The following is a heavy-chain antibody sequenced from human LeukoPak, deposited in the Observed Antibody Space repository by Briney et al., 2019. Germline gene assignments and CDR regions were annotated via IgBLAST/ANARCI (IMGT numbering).Heavy chain of an antibody. CDR2: IYYSGST. D-gene: IGHD6-19*01. CDR1: GGSISSYY. CDR3: ARGVKYSSGWYSPLDAFDI. V-gene: IGHV4-59*01. J-gene: IGHJ3*02. Sequence: SETLSLTCTVSGGSISSYYWSWIRQPPGKGLEWIGYIYYSGSTNYNPSLKSRVTISVDTSKNQFSLKLSSVTAADTAVYYCARGVKYSSGWYSPLDAFDIWGQGTMVTVSS.